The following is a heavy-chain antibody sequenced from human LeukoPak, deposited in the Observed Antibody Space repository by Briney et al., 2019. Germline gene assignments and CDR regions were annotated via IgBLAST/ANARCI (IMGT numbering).Heavy chain of an antibody. V-gene: IGHV3-9*01. J-gene: IGHJ4*02. CDR1: KFTFDDYA. CDR3: ARGTSDTALADLDY. CDR2: INWNSGTI. D-gene: IGHD5-18*01. Sequence: RPGGSLSLSCAASKFTFDDYAMHWVRQSPGKGLEWVSGINWNSGTIVYADSVKGRFTISRDNAKSSLYLQMNSLRAEDTALYYCARGTSDTALADLDYWGQGTLVIVSS.